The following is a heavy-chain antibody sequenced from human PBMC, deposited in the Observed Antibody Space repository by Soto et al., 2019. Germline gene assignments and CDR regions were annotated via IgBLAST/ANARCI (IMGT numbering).Heavy chain of an antibody. CDR1: GYTFTSYY. CDR3: ARDVVAAISSNDCFDT. V-gene: IGHV1-46*01. D-gene: IGHD2-15*01. Sequence: QVQLVQFGAEVKKPGASVKVSCKASGYTFTSYYMHWVRQAPGQGLEWMGIINPSGGSTSYAQKFHGRVTMTRDTSTSTVYMELSSLRSEDTAVYYCARDVVAAISSNDCFDTCGQGTMVTVSS. CDR2: INPSGGST. J-gene: IGHJ5*02.